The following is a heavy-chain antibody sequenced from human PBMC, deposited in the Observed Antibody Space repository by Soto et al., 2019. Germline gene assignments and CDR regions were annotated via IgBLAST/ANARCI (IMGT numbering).Heavy chain of an antibody. V-gene: IGHV4-39*01. CDR1: GGSISSSSYY. D-gene: IGHD3-22*01. Sequence: QLQLQESGPGLVKPSETLSLTCTVSGGSISSSSYYWGWIRQPPGKGLEWIGRIYYSGSTYYNPSLKSRVTISVDTSKNQFSLKLSSVTAADTAVYYCARHALYYYDSSGYQWYFDLWGRGTLVTVSS. CDR3: ARHALYYYDSSGYQWYFDL. CDR2: IYYSGST. J-gene: IGHJ2*01.